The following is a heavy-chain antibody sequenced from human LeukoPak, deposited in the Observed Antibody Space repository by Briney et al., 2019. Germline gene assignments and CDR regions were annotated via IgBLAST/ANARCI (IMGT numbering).Heavy chain of an antibody. D-gene: IGHD3-10*01. CDR2: IYYSGST. J-gene: IGHJ4*02. CDR3: ARSRITMVRGVIDYYFDY. CDR1: GGSISSYY. Sequence: SETLSPTCTVSGGSISSYYWSWIRQPPGKGLEWIGYIYYSGSTNYNPSLKSRVTISVDTSKNQFSLKLSSVTAADTAVYYCARSRITMVRGVIDYYFDYWGQGTLVTVSS. V-gene: IGHV4-59*01.